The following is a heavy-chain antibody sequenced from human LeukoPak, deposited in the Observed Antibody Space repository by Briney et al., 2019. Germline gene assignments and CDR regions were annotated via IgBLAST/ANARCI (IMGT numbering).Heavy chain of an antibody. CDR3: TSGNDYVWGSYRYPPGPFDY. Sequence: GGSLRLSCAASGFTFSGSAMHWVRQASGKGLEWVGRIRSKANCYATAYAASVKGRFTISRDDSKNTAYLQMNSLKTEDTAVYYCTSGNDYVWGSYRYPPGPFDYWGQGTLVTVSS. CDR2: IRSKANCYAT. J-gene: IGHJ4*02. V-gene: IGHV3-73*01. CDR1: GFTFSGSA. D-gene: IGHD3-16*02.